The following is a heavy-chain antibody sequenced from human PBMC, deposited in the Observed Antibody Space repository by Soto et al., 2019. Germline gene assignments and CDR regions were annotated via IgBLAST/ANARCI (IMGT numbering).Heavy chain of an antibody. V-gene: IGHV4-30-2*06. Sequence: QLQLQESGSGVVKTSETLSLTCTVSGASISYGGFSWSWIRQSPGKGLEWIGYISHLENTYLHPSFKSRLTMSIDRTRNQFSLKPSSVTAADMAVYYCARGGGYDSFDYWGQGVLVTVSS. CDR3: ARGGGYDSFDY. J-gene: IGHJ4*02. CDR2: ISHLENT. CDR1: GASISYGGFS. D-gene: IGHD5-12*01.